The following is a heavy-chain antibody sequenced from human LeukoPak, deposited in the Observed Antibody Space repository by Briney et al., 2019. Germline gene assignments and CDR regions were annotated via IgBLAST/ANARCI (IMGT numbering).Heavy chain of an antibody. J-gene: IGHJ6*03. Sequence: SETLSLTCTVSGGSISSYYWSWIRQPPGKGLEWIGYIYYSGSTNYNPSLKSRVTISVDTSENQFSLKLSSVTAADTAVYYCARGAAATEYYYYYYYMDVWGKGTTVTVSS. CDR3: ARGAAATEYYYYYYYMDV. D-gene: IGHD6-13*01. V-gene: IGHV4-59*01. CDR2: IYYSGST. CDR1: GGSISSYY.